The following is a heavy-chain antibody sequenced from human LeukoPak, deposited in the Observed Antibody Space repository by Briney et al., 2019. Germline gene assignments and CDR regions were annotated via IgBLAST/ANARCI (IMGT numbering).Heavy chain of an antibody. Sequence: SETLSLTCAVYGGSFSGYYWSWIRQPPGKGLEWIGEINHSGSTNYNPSLKSRVTISVDTSKNQFSLKLSSVTAADTAVYYCARKGRYSYGHDAFDIWGQGTMVTVSS. J-gene: IGHJ3*02. CDR3: ARKGRYSYGHDAFDI. CDR2: INHSGST. V-gene: IGHV4-34*01. CDR1: GGSFSGYY. D-gene: IGHD5-18*01.